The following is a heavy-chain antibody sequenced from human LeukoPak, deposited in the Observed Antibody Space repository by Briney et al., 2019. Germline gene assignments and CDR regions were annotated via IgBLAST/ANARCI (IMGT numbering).Heavy chain of an antibody. V-gene: IGHV3-7*01. Sequence: QTGGSLRLSCAASGSTFSSYWMSWVRQAPGKGLEWVANIKQDGSEKDYVDSVKGRFTISRDTAKNSLYLQMNSLRAEDTAVYYCARIKSQGVVVPLLRSTYYFDYWGQGTLVTVSS. D-gene: IGHD2-21*01. J-gene: IGHJ4*02. CDR1: GSTFSSYW. CDR3: ARIKSQGVVVPLLRSTYYFDY. CDR2: IKQDGSEK.